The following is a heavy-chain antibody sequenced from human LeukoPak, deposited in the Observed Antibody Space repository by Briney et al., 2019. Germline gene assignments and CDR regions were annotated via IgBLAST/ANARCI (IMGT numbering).Heavy chain of an antibody. V-gene: IGHV1-18*01. CDR2: ISPYNGNT. J-gene: IGHJ4*02. CDR1: GYTFTSYG. CDR3: ARALPTVVTPPPGDY. D-gene: IGHD4-23*01. Sequence: ASVKVSCKASGYTFTSYGISWVRQAPGQGLEWMGWISPYNGNTNYAQKLQGRVTMTTDTSTSTAYMELRSLGSDDTAVYYCARALPTVVTPPPGDYWGQGTLVTVSS.